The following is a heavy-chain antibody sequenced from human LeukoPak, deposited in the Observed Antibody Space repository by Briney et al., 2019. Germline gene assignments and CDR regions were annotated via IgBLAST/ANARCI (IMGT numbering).Heavy chain of an antibody. CDR2: IYPGDSDT. CDR1: GYLFTTYW. CDR3: ASRKKGMATAGFDY. V-gene: IGHV5-51*01. J-gene: IGHJ4*02. D-gene: IGHD5-24*01. Sequence: GESLKISCKGSGYLFTTYWIGWVRPMPGKGLEWMGIIYPGDSDTRYSTSFQGHVTISADSSSSTAYLQWSSLKTSDTAIYYCASRKKGMATAGFDYWGQGTLVTVSS.